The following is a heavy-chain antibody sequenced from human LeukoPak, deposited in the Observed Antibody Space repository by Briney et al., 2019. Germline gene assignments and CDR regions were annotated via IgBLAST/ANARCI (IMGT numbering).Heavy chain of an antibody. D-gene: IGHD2-21*01. CDR2: IGTAGDT. CDR1: GFTFSSYD. Sequence: GGSLRLSCAASGFTFSSYDTHWVRQATGKGLEWVSAIGTAGDTYYPGSVKGRFTISRENAKNSLYLQMNSLRAGDTAVYYCARELSIPLSASGGMDVWGQGTTVTVSS. V-gene: IGHV3-13*01. J-gene: IGHJ6*02. CDR3: ARELSIPLSASGGMDV.